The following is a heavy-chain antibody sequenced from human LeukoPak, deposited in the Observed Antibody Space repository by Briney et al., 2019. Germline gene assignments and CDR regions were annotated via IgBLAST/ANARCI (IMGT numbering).Heavy chain of an antibody. V-gene: IGHV3-21*01. CDR1: GFTFSSYS. CDR2: ISSNSSYI. Sequence: PGGSLRLSCAASGFTFSSYSITWVRQAPGKGLEWVSSISSNSSYIYYADSVKGRFTISRDNAKNSLYLQMNSLRAEDTAVYYCAREPTNYDFWSGYLNYYYGMDVWGQGTTVTVSS. CDR3: AREPTNYDFWSGYLNYYYGMDV. J-gene: IGHJ6*02. D-gene: IGHD3-3*01.